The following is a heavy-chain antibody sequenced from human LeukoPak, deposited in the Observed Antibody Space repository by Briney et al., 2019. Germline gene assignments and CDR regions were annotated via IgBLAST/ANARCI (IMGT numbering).Heavy chain of an antibody. D-gene: IGHD3/OR15-3a*01. CDR2: IYYDGST. Sequence: SETLSLTCTVSGDSADSIKSSSYYWAWIRLPPGKGLVWVGSIYYDGSTYYNPSLRGRVTISVDTSKSQFSVKLNSVTAADTAMYYCGRRGHLHRPFWGQGTLVTVSS. J-gene: IGHJ4*02. V-gene: IGHV4-39*01. CDR1: GDSADSIKSSSYY. CDR3: GRRGHLHRPF.